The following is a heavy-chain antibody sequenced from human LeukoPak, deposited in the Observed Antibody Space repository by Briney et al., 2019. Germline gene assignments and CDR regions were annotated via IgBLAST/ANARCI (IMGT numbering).Heavy chain of an antibody. D-gene: IGHD6-13*01. CDR1: GFTFDDYA. V-gene: IGHV3-9*01. CDR3: AKYSSWVEEYFDY. J-gene: IGHJ4*02. Sequence: PGGSLRLSCAASGFTFDDYAMHWVRQAPGKGLEWVSGISWNSGSIGYADSVKGRFTISRDNAKNSLYLQMNSLRAEDTALYYCAKYSSWVEEYFDYWGQGTLVTVSS. CDR2: ISWNSGSI.